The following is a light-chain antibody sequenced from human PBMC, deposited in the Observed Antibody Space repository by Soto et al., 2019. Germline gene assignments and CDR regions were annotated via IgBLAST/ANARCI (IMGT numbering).Light chain of an antibody. CDR1: QSLSGNY. CDR2: RAS. Sequence: NVLTQSPCTLSLSPGQRATLSCRASQSLSGNYLAWYQQKPGQAPRVLIYRASIRATGISDRFSGSGSGTDFTLTISRLEPEDFAVYYCQHYGASPWTFGQGTKVEIE. CDR3: QHYGASPWT. J-gene: IGKJ1*01. V-gene: IGKV3-20*01.